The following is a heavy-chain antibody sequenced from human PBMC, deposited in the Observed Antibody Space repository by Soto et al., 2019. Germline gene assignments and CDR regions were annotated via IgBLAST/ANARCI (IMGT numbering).Heavy chain of an antibody. Sequence: SGPTLVNPTRTLTLTCTFSGFSLSTSGMCVSWIRQPPGKALEWLARIDWDDDKYYSTSLKTRLTISKDTSKNQVVLTMTNMDPVDTATYYCVRIRVFWSGYPADDAFDIWGQGTMVTVSS. V-gene: IGHV2-70*11. D-gene: IGHD3-3*01. CDR3: VRIRVFWSGYPADDAFDI. J-gene: IGHJ3*02. CDR1: GFSLSTSGMC. CDR2: IDWDDDK.